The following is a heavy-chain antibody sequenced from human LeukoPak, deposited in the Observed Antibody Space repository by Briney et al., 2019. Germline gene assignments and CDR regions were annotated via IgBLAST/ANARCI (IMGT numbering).Heavy chain of an antibody. V-gene: IGHV1-18*04. J-gene: IGHJ4*02. Sequence: GASVKVSCKASGYTFTGYYMHWVRQAPGQGLEWMGWISTYNGNTNTDYAQKLQGRVTMTTDTSTSTAYMELRSLRSDDTAVYYCAMSPTIAPAGTGDYWGQGTLVTVSS. CDR3: AMSPTIAPAGTGDY. CDR2: ISTYNGNT. CDR1: GYTFTGYY. D-gene: IGHD6-13*01.